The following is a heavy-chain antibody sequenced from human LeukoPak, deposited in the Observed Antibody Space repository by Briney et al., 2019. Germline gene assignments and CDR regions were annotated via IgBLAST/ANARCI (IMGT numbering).Heavy chain of an antibody. J-gene: IGHJ1*01. V-gene: IGHV3-21*01. CDR2: ISSSSSYI. CDR3: AKAPRPYYYDSSGYYSH. Sequence: GGSLRLSCAASGFTFSSYSMNWVRQAPGKGLEWVSCISSSSSYIYYADSVKGRFTISRDNAKNSLYLQMNSLRAEDTAVYYCAKAPRPYYYDSSGYYSHWGQGTLVTVSS. CDR1: GFTFSSYS. D-gene: IGHD3-22*01.